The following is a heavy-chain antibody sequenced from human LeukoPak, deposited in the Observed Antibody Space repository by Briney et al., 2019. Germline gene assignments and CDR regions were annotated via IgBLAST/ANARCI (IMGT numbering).Heavy chain of an antibody. Sequence: PSETLSLTCTVSGGSISSYYWSWIRQPPGKGLEWIGYIYYSGSTNYNPSLKSRVTISVDTSKNPFSLKLSSVTAADTAVYYCARARTYSSSWYFDYWGQGTLVTVSS. J-gene: IGHJ4*02. D-gene: IGHD6-13*01. CDR2: IYYSGST. CDR1: GGSISSYY. V-gene: IGHV4-59*08. CDR3: ARARTYSSSWYFDY.